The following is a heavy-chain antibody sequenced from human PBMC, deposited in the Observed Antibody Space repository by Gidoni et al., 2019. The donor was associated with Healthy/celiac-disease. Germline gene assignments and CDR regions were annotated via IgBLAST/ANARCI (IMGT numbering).Heavy chain of an antibody. CDR1: GSTFSSYG. CDR3: AKRIDSSGWFQFSVDY. D-gene: IGHD6-19*01. CDR2: ISYDGSNK. Sequence: QVQLVESGGGVVQPGRSLRLSCAASGSTFSSYGMHWVRQAPGKGLEWVAVISYDGSNKYYADSVKGRFTISRDNSKNTLYLQMNSLRAEDTAVYYCAKRIDSSGWFQFSVDYWGQGTLVTVSS. V-gene: IGHV3-30*18. J-gene: IGHJ4*02.